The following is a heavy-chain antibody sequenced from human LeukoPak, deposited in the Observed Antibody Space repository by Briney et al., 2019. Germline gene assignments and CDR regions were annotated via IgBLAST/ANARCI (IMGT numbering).Heavy chain of an antibody. D-gene: IGHD3-22*01. J-gene: IGHJ3*02. Sequence: GESLKISCAASGFTFSSYGMHWVRQAPGKGLEWVAFIRYDGSNKYYADSVKGRFTISRDNSKNTLYLQMNSLRAEDTAVYYCANQLTYYYDSSGYYDADAFDIWGQGTMVTVSS. CDR3: ANQLTYYYDSSGYYDADAFDI. CDR1: GFTFSSYG. CDR2: IRYDGSNK. V-gene: IGHV3-30*02.